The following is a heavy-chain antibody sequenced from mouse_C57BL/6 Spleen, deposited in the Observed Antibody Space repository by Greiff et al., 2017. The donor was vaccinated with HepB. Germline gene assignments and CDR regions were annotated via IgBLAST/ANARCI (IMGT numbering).Heavy chain of an antibody. CDR1: GYTFTSYT. V-gene: IGHV1-4*01. Sequence: VQLQQSGAELARPGASVKMSCKASGYTFTSYTMHWVKQRPGQGLEWIGYINPSSGYTKYNKKFKDKATLTADKSSNTAYMQLSSRTSEDAAVYYCARRAAGTRDAMDYWGQGTSVTVSS. D-gene: IGHD4-1*01. CDR3: ARRAAGTRDAMDY. CDR2: INPSSGYT. J-gene: IGHJ4*01.